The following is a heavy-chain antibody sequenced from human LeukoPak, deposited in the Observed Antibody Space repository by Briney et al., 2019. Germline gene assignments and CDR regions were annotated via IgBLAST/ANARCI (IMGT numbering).Heavy chain of an antibody. Sequence: SETLSLTCAVYGGSFSGYYWSWIRQPPGKGLEWIGEINHSGSANYNPSLKSRVTISVDTSKNQFSLKLSSVTAADTAVYYCARVSYCSSTSCYIYYYYYMDVWGKGTTVTVSS. CDR3: ARVSYCSSTSCYIYYYYYMDV. CDR1: GGSFSGYY. J-gene: IGHJ6*03. D-gene: IGHD2-2*02. V-gene: IGHV4-34*01. CDR2: INHSGSA.